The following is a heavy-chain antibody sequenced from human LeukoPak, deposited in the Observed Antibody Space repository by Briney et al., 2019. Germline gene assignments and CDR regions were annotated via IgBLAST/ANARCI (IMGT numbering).Heavy chain of an antibody. V-gene: IGHV1-18*01. CDR1: GYTFISYG. J-gene: IGHJ4*02. CDR2: ISAYNGNT. D-gene: IGHD1-26*01. CDR3: ARGKVGATTLYYFDY. Sequence: ASVKVSCKASGYTFISYGISWVRQAPGQVLEWMGWISAYNGNTNYAQKLQGRVTMTTDTSTSTAYMELRSLRSDDTAVYYCARGKVGATTLYYFDYWGQGTLVTVSS.